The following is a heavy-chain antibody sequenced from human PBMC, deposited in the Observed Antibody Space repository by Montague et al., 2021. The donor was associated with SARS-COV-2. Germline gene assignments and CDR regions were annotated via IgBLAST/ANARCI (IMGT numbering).Heavy chain of an antibody. V-gene: IGHV3-48*03. Sequence: LSLSCAASGFTFSSYEMNWVRQAPGKGLEWVSYISSSGSTIYYADSVKGRFTISRDNAKNSLYLQMNSLRAEDTAVYYCARDGALYSSGWWGGDFDYWGQGTLVTVSS. CDR2: ISSSGSTI. J-gene: IGHJ4*02. CDR1: GFTFSSYE. CDR3: ARDGALYSSGWWGGDFDY. D-gene: IGHD6-19*01.